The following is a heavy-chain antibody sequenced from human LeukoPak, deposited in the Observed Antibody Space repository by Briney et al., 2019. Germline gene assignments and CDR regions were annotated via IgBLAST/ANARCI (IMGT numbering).Heavy chain of an antibody. CDR2: IYYSGST. V-gene: IGHV4-39*01. CDR3: ARLPFDILTGYYRQTDWFDP. J-gene: IGHJ5*02. Sequence: PSETLSLTCTVSGGSISSSSYYWGWIRQPPGKGLEWTGSIYYSGSTYYNPSLKSRVTISVDTSKNQFSLKLSSVTAADTAVYYCARLPFDILTGYYRQTDWFDPWGQGTLVTVSS. D-gene: IGHD3-9*01. CDR1: GGSISSSSYY.